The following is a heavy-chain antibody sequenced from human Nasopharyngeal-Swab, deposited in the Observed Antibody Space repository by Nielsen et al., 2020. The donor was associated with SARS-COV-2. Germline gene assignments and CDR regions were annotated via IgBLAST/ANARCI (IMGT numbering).Heavy chain of an antibody. J-gene: IGHJ4*02. CDR3: TRYCSTTSCPRGFDY. D-gene: IGHD2-2*01. CDR2: IKQGGTQQ. Sequence: WIRQPPGKGLEWVAHIKQGGTQQYYVDSVKGRFTISRDNAKNSLYLQMNSLRADDTAAYYCTRYCSTTSCPRGFDYWGQGTLVTVSS. V-gene: IGHV3-7*01.